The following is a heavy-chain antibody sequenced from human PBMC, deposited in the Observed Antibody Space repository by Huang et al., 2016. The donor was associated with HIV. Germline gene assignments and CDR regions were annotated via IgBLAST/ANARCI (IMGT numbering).Heavy chain of an antibody. CDR2: IKQDESEK. CDR1: TFTFGAYW. Sequence: VESGGRLVQPGGSIRISCVGSTFTFGAYWMSWVRQSAGKGLEWVANIKQDESEKYYVESVKGRFNISRDNAKKVLFLEMNNVRVEDTATYYCATKTAAMDIWGQGTTVTVS. CDR3: ATKTAAMDI. D-gene: IGHD1-7*01. J-gene: IGHJ6*02. V-gene: IGHV3-7*01.